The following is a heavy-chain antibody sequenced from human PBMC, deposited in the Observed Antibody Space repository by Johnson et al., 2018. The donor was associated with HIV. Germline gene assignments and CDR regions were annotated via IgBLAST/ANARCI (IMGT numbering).Heavy chain of an antibody. J-gene: IGHJ3*02. CDR2: LSYDGTIK. CDR1: GFTFSNYA. Sequence: QVQLVESGGGVVQPGRSLRLSCAASGFTFSNYAMHWVRQAPGKGLEWVAILSYDGTIKYYVDSVRGRFTISRDNSKNSLYLQMNSLRAEDTALYYCARVPTSRYVTNGVCYIGAFDIWGQGTMVTVSS. CDR3: ARVPTSRYVTNGVCYIGAFDI. D-gene: IGHD2-8*01. V-gene: IGHV3-30-3*01.